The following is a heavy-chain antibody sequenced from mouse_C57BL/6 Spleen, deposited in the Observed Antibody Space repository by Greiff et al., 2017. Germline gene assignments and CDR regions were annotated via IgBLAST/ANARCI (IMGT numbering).Heavy chain of an antibody. CDR2: INPNNGGT. CDR1: GYTFTDYN. Sequence: DVQLQESGPELVKPGASVKMSCKASGYTFTDYNMHWVKQSHGKSLEWIGYINPNNGGTSYNQKFKGKATLTVNKSSSTAYMELRSLTSEDSAVYYCARERATLDYRGQGTTLTVSS. D-gene: IGHD3-1*01. J-gene: IGHJ2*01. CDR3: ARERATLDY. V-gene: IGHV1-22*01.